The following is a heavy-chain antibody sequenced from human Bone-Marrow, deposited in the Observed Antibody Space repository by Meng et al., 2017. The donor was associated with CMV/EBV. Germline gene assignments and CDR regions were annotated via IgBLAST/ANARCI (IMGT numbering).Heavy chain of an antibody. CDR3: ARSRGRYGRYGSGSMRLAQYYYGMDV. D-gene: IGHD3-10*01. CDR2: IIPIFGTA. V-gene: IGHV1-69*05. CDR1: GGTFSSYA. Sequence: SVKVSCKASGGTFSSYAISWVRQAPGQGLEWMGGIIPIFGTANYAQKFQGRVTITTDESTSTAYMELSSLRSEDTAVYYCARSRGRYGRYGSGSMRLAQYYYGMDVWGQGTTVTVSS. J-gene: IGHJ6*02.